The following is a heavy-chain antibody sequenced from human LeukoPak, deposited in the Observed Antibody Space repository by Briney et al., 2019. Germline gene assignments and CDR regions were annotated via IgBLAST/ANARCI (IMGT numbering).Heavy chain of an antibody. CDR3: ARDHYYDSSGYFDY. V-gene: IGHV1-2*02. CDR1: GYTFTGYY. J-gene: IGHJ4*02. CDR2: INPNSGGT. D-gene: IGHD3-22*01. Sequence: SVKVSCKASGYTFTGYYMHWVRQAPGQGLEWMGWINPNSGGTNYAQKFQGRVTMTRDTSISTAYMELSRLRSDDTAVYYCARDHYYDSSGYFDYWGQGTLVTVSS.